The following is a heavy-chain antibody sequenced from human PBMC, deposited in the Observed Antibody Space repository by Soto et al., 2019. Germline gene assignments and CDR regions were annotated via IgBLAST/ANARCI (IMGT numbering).Heavy chain of an antibody. CDR3: TRDREFSSGWYGRDEVTVDY. J-gene: IGHJ4*02. Sequence: EVQLVESGGGLVQPGGSLRLSCAASGFTFRSYWMSWVRQAPGKGLEWVADIKQDGSGKYYVDSGKGRFTISRDNAMNSLYQQINSLRAEDTAVYYCTRDREFSSGWYGRDEVTVDYWGQGTLVAVSS. D-gene: IGHD6-19*01. CDR1: GFTFRSYW. V-gene: IGHV3-7*03. CDR2: IKQDGSGK.